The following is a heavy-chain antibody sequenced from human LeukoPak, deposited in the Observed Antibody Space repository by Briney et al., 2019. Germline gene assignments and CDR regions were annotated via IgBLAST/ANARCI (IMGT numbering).Heavy chain of an antibody. D-gene: IGHD5-12*01. V-gene: IGHV1-2*02. J-gene: IGHJ4*02. CDR3: ARDVGLGGYDLGANFDY. Sequence: ASVKVSCKASGYTFTGYYMHWVRQAPGQGLEWMGWTNPNSGGTNYAQKFQGRVTMTRDTSISTAYMELSRLRSDDTAVYYCARDVGLGGYDLGANFDYWGQGTLVTVSS. CDR1: GYTFTGYY. CDR2: TNPNSGGT.